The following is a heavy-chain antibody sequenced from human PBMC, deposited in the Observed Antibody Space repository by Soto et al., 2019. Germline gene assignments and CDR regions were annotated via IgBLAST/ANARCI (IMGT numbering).Heavy chain of an antibody. D-gene: IGHD1-20*01. V-gene: IGHV3-23*01. CDR1: GFTFSTSA. Sequence: GGSLRLSCAASGFTFSTSAMSWVRQAPGKGLEWVSAISDSVSSTYYADSVKGRFIISRDNSKNTLYLQMNSLRAKDTALYYCARDHDNWNPADAFDIWGQGTMVTVSS. J-gene: IGHJ3*02. CDR2: ISDSVSST. CDR3: ARDHDNWNPADAFDI.